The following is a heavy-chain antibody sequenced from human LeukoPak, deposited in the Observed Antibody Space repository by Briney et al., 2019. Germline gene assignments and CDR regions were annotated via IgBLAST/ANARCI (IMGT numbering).Heavy chain of an antibody. CDR3: ARVGDGHSVNYLDY. J-gene: IGHJ4*02. V-gene: IGHV3-48*02. CDR2: ISFSTTTV. CDR1: GFTFSNYG. D-gene: IGHD5-24*01. Sequence: QPGGSLRLSCAASGFTFSNYGMDWVRQAPGKGLEWVSYISFSTTTVYYADSVKGRFTVSRDNGKNSVYLQMNTLRDEDTAMYYCARVGDGHSVNYLDYGGQGTLVTVSS.